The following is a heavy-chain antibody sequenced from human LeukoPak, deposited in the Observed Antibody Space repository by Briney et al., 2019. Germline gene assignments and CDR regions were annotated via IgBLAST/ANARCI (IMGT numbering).Heavy chain of an antibody. D-gene: IGHD3-10*01. V-gene: IGHV1-18*01. Sequence: GASVKLSCKASGYTFTCYGISWVRQAPGQGLEWMGWISAYNGKTIYAEKLQGRVTMTTDTSTSTAYMELRSLGSDDTAVYYCARDPLLWFGELLAEGSFFDYWGEGTLVTVSS. CDR2: ISAYNGKT. CDR1: GYTFTCYG. CDR3: ARDPLLWFGELLAEGSFFDY. J-gene: IGHJ4*02.